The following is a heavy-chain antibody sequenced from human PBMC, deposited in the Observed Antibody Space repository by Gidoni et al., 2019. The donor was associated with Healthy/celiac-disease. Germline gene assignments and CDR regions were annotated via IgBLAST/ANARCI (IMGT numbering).Heavy chain of an antibody. CDR3: ASPAVLTGTDFDY. V-gene: IGHV3-66*02. CDR2: IYSGGST. J-gene: IGHJ4*02. D-gene: IGHD2-8*01. CDR1: GFTVSSNY. Sequence: EVQLVESGGGLVQPGGSLILSCAASGFTVSSNYMSWVRQAPGKGLEWVSVIYSGGSTYYADSVKGRFTISRDNSKNTLYLQMNSLRAEDTAVYYCASPAVLTGTDFDYWGQGTLVTVSS.